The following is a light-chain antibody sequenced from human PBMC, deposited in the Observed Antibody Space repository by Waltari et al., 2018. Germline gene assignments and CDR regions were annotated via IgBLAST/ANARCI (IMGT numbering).Light chain of an antibody. CDR3: SSYTSIIPPFL. CDR2: DVS. J-gene: IGLJ1*01. Sequence: QSALTQPASVSGSPGQSITISCTRSSSDLGGYSFVSWYQQHPGKAPKLMIYDVSHRPSGVSKRFSGSKSGNTASLTISVLQPEDEADYSCSSYTSIIPPFLFGTGTKVTVL. CDR1: SSDLGGYSF. V-gene: IGLV2-14*01.